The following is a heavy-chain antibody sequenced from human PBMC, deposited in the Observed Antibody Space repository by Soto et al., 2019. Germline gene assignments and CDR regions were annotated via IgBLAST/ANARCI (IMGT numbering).Heavy chain of an antibody. D-gene: IGHD2-15*01. CDR3: AREENCSGGTCYSEYFHR. CDR1: GYTFTSYA. J-gene: IGHJ1*01. Sequence: GASVKVSCKASGYTFTSYAMHWVRQAPGQRLEWMGVVNPSGGSTKYAQNFQGRVTMTRDTSTTTIYMELSSLRSDDTAIYYCAREENCSGGTCYSEYFHRWGQGTLVTVSS. V-gene: IGHV1-46*01. CDR2: VNPSGGST.